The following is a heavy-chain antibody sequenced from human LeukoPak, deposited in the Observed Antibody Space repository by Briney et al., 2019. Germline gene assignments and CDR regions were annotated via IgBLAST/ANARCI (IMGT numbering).Heavy chain of an antibody. CDR1: DGSISSYC. CDR2: ICSSGNS. V-gene: IGHV4-59*01. CDR3: ARDSSNVAVD. J-gene: IGHJ4*02. Sequence: SETLSLTCTVSDGSISSYCWSWIRQPPGKGLEWIGYICSSGNSNYNPSLNSRVSMAIDTSKNQFTLRLSSVTAADAAIYYCARDSSNVAVDWGQGTLVTVSP. D-gene: IGHD2/OR15-2a*01.